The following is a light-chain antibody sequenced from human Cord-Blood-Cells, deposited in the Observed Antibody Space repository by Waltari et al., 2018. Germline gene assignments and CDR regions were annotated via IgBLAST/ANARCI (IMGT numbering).Light chain of an antibody. Sequence: QSVLTQPPSVSAAPGQKVTLSCSGSSSNIGNNYVSWYQHLPGTAPKLLNYENNKRPSGIPDRFSGSKSGTSATLGITGLQTGDEADYYCGTWDSSLSAKVFGTGTKVTVL. CDR3: GTWDSSLSAKV. J-gene: IGLJ1*01. CDR2: ENN. CDR1: SSNIGNNY. V-gene: IGLV1-51*02.